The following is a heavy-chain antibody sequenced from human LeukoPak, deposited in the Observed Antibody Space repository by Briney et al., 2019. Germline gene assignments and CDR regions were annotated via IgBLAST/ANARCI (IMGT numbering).Heavy chain of an antibody. Sequence: GGSLRLSCAASGFTFDDYAMQWVRQAPGKGLEGVSGISWKSGSIGYADSVKGRFTISRDNAKNSLYLQMNSLRAEDMALYYCAKGNYGDGGPFDYWGQGTLVTVSS. CDR3: AKGNYGDGGPFDY. D-gene: IGHD4-17*01. CDR1: GFTFDDYA. V-gene: IGHV3-9*03. J-gene: IGHJ4*02. CDR2: ISWKSGSI.